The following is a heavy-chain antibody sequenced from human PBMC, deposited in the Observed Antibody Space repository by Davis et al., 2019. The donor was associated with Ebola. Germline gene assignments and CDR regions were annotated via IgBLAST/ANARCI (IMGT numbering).Heavy chain of an antibody. V-gene: IGHV3-74*01. J-gene: IGHJ4*02. CDR3: VKGSVLLVWD. Sequence: GESLKIPRGGSGFSFSAYWIHWVRQVPGKGLVWVSRIFYDESTTNYADSVKGRFTISRDNSKNTLYLQMNSLRAEDTAVYYCVKGSVLLVWDWGQGTLVTVSS. CDR1: GFSFSAYW. CDR2: IFYDESTT. D-gene: IGHD6-6*01.